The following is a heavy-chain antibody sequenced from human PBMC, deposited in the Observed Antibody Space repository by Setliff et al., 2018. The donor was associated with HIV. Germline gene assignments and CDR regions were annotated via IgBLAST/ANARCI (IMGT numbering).Heavy chain of an antibody. CDR2: IKQDGSVK. Sequence: GGSLRLSCAASGFTFSNNWMAWVRLAPGKGLEWVANIKQDGSVKNYVDSVRGRFTISRDNAENSLFLRMTGLRPEDTAMYYCARDRWFSNNWYSDYWGQGTLVTVSS. CDR1: GFTFSNNW. J-gene: IGHJ4*02. CDR3: ARDRWFSNNWYSDY. V-gene: IGHV3-7*05. D-gene: IGHD6-13*01.